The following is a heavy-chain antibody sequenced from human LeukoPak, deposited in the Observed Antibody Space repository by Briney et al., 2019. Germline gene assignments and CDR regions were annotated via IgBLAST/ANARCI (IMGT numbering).Heavy chain of an antibody. J-gene: IGHJ6*02. D-gene: IGHD6-19*01. V-gene: IGHV3-74*01. CDR1: GFTFRSYA. Sequence: GGSLRLSCAASGFTFRSYAMSWIRQAPGKGLEWVSRINSDGSSTSYADSVKGRFTISRDNAKNTLYLQMNSLRAEDTAVYYCAREVMGSGWYYYYYGMDVWGQGTTVTVSS. CDR2: INSDGSST. CDR3: AREVMGSGWYYYYYGMDV.